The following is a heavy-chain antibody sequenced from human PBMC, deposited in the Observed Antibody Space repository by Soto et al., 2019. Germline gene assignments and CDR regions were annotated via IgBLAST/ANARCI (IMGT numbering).Heavy chain of an antibody. D-gene: IGHD6-13*01. J-gene: IGHJ6*02. Sequence: LSLTCTVSGGSISSYYWSWIRQPPGKGLEWIGYIYYSGSTNYNPSLKSRVTISVDTSKNQFSLKLSSVTAADTAVYYCARDGSSSWHYYYGMDVWGQGTTVTVSS. V-gene: IGHV4-59*01. CDR1: GGSISSYY. CDR2: IYYSGST. CDR3: ARDGSSSWHYYYGMDV.